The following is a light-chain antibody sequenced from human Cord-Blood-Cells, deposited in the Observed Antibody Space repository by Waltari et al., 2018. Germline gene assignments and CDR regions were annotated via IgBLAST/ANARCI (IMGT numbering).Light chain of an antibody. CDR1: QSVSSY. CDR3: QQRSNWGILT. J-gene: IGKJ3*01. CDR2: DAS. Sequence: EIVLTQSPATLSLSPGERATLSCRASQSVSSYLAWYQQKPGQAPRLLIYDASNRATGIPARFSGSGSGTDFTLTISSLEPEDFAVYYCQQRSNWGILTFGPGTKVDIK. V-gene: IGKV3-11*01.